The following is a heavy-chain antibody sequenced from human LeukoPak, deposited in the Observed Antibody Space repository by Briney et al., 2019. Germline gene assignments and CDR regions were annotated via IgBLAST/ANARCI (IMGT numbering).Heavy chain of an antibody. D-gene: IGHD5-18*01. CDR3: ARGYSYGHY. V-gene: IGHV3-48*03. Sequence: PGGSLRLSCAASGFSFSSYEMNWVRQAPGKGLEWVSYISSSSSTIYYADSVKGRFTISRDNAKNSLYLQMNSLRAEDTAVYYCARGYSYGHYWGQGTLVTVSS. CDR2: ISSSSSTI. J-gene: IGHJ4*02. CDR1: GFSFSSYE.